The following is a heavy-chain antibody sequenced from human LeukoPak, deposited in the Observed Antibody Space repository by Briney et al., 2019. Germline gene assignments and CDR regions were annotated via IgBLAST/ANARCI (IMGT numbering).Heavy chain of an antibody. Sequence: GGSLRLSCAASGFSTSWMSWVRRAPGRGLEWVANINRDGSEAYYVDSVKGRFTISRDNAKHSLYLQMNSLRDDDTAVYYCARDDGLRGVDFWGQGTLVTVSS. V-gene: IGHV3-7*01. J-gene: IGHJ4*02. D-gene: IGHD4-17*01. CDR3: ARDDGLRGVDF. CDR1: GFSTSW. CDR2: INRDGSEA.